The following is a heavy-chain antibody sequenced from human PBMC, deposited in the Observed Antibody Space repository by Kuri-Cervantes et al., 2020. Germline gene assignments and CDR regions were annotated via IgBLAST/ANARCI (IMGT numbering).Heavy chain of an antibody. V-gene: IGHV3-30*02. D-gene: IGHD5-18*01. CDR2: IRNDGGDK. Sequence: GESLKISCAASGFTFNSYGMHWVRQAPGKGLEWVAFIRNDGGDKYYADSVKGRFTISRDNSKDTLYLQMNSLRAEDTAVYYCVRGDTESFDYWGQGTLVTVSS. J-gene: IGHJ4*02. CDR3: VRGDTESFDY. CDR1: GFTFNSYG.